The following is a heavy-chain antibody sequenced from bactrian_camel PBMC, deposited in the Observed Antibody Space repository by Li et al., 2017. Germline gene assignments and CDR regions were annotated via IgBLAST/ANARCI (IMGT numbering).Heavy chain of an antibody. D-gene: IGHD1*01. CDR2: IYTNDRA. CDR1: GAGSGYRRYC. J-gene: IGHJ4*01. V-gene: IGHV3S55*01. CDR3: AADRGSRTWCNDLGYTR. Sequence: VQLVESGGGSVKAGESLRLSCVVSGAGSGYRRYCMAWFRQAPGKEREWVASIYTNDRAYYAESMKGRVAISQDNAKRTLSLRMNSLKPEDTAMYYCAADRGSRTWCNDLGYTRWGQGTQVTVS.